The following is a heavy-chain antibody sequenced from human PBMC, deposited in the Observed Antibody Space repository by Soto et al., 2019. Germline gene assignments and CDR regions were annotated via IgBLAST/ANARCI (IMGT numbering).Heavy chain of an antibody. CDR3: ASGADYSTNYIPFDP. J-gene: IGHJ5*02. CDR1: GFSFSSYW. V-gene: IGHV3-74*01. CDR2: INIDGSIS. Sequence: EVQLVESGGKLVQPGGSLRLSCAASGFSFSSYWMHWVRQAPGKGLVWVSGINIDGSISDYADSVKGRFTISRDNAKNTLYLQMNSLGAEDTGLYYCASGADYSTNYIPFDPWGQGTLVTVSS. D-gene: IGHD6-13*01.